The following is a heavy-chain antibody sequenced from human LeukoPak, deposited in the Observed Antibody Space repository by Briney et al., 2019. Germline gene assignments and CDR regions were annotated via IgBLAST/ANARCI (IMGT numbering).Heavy chain of an antibody. V-gene: IGHV3-30*02. CDR3: AKDPGASVSGFNMDV. CDR1: GFTFRNYG. CDR2: IWSDGHNR. Sequence: GGSLRLSCAASGFTFRNYGMHWVRQATGKGLEWVSFIWSDGHNRFYADSVKGRFTISRDNSKNMLYLQMDALRAEDTALYFCAKDPGASVSGFNMDVWGKGTTVIVSS. D-gene: IGHD2-8*02. J-gene: IGHJ6*03.